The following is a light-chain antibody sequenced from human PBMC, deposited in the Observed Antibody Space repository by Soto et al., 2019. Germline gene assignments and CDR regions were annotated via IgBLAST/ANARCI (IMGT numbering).Light chain of an antibody. Sequence: EIVLTQSPGTLSLSPGERATLSCRASQSVTSNFLAWYQQKPGQAPRLLIYGASSRATGIPDRFSGSGSGTDFTLTISRLEPEDFALYYCQQYSNSPVVTFGPGTKVDIK. CDR1: QSVTSNF. CDR2: GAS. CDR3: QQYSNSPVVT. J-gene: IGKJ3*01. V-gene: IGKV3-20*01.